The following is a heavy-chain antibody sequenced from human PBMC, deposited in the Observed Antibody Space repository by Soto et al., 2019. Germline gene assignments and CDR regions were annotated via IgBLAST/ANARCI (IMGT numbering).Heavy chain of an antibody. CDR3: ARHPPLRNWFDP. Sequence: SETLSLTCTVSGGSISSGDYYWSWIRQPPGKGLEWIGYIYYSGSTYYNPSLKSRVTISVDTSKNQFSLKLSSVTAADTAVYYCARHPPLRNWFDPWGQGTLVTVSS. D-gene: IGHD3-16*01. CDR2: IYYSGST. V-gene: IGHV4-30-4*01. CDR1: GGSISSGDYY. J-gene: IGHJ5*02.